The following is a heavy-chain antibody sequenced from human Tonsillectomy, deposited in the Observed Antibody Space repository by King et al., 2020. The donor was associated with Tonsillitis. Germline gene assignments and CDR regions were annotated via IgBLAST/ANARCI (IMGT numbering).Heavy chain of an antibody. Sequence: DVQLVESGGGLVQPGGSLRLSCAASGLTFSRSWMNWVRQAPGKGLEWVATIKQDGSQKYYVDSVKGRFTISRDNAKNSLYLQMNSLRAEDTAVYYCARGLYYYDKGWFDPWGQGSLVTVSS. V-gene: IGHV3-7*01. CDR2: IKQDGSQK. J-gene: IGHJ5*02. CDR3: ARGLYYYDKGWFDP. D-gene: IGHD3-22*01. CDR1: GLTFSRSW.